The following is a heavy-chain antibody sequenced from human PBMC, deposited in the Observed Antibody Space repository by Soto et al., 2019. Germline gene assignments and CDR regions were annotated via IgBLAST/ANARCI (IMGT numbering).Heavy chain of an antibody. J-gene: IGHJ4*02. CDR1: GGSISSGGYY. D-gene: IGHD2-21*02. V-gene: IGHV4-31*03. Sequence: TLSLTCTVSGGSISSGGYYWNWIRQHPGKGLEWIGYIYYSGSTYYNPSLKSRVTISVDTSKNQFSLKLSSVTAADTAVYYCARDPHGRGGYFYFFDYCGQRTLVIVSS. CDR3: ARDPHGRGGYFYFFDY. CDR2: IYYSGST.